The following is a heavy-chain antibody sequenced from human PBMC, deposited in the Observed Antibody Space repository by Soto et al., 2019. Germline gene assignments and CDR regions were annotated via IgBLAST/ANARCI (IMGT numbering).Heavy chain of an antibody. J-gene: IGHJ3*02. Sequence: PLDTLSLTCTVSGGSISSYYWSWIRQPPGKGLEWIGYIYYSGSTNYNPSLKSRVTISVDTSKNQFSLKLSSVTAADTAVYYCARDGYSRYAFDIWGQGTMVTVSS. CDR1: GGSISSYY. CDR2: IYYSGST. V-gene: IGHV4-59*12. CDR3: ARDGYSRYAFDI. D-gene: IGHD4-4*01.